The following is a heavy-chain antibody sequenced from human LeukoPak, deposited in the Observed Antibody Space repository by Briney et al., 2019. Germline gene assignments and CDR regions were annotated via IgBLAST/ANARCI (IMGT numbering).Heavy chain of an antibody. Sequence: GESLKISCKGSGYSFTSYWIGWVRQMPGKGLEWMGIIYPGDSDTRYSPSFQGQVTISADKSISTAYLQWSSLKASDTVMYYCARRGGDTGEANAFDIWGQGTMVSVSS. D-gene: IGHD3-16*01. CDR3: ARRGGDTGEANAFDI. J-gene: IGHJ3*02. V-gene: IGHV5-51*01. CDR2: IYPGDSDT. CDR1: GYSFTSYW.